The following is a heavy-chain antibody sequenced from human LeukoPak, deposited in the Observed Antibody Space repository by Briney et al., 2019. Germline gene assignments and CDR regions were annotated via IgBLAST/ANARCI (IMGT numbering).Heavy chain of an antibody. V-gene: IGHV1-2*02. J-gene: IGHJ4*02. CDR1: GYTFTGYY. CDR2: INPNSGGT. Sequence: GASVKVSCKASGYTFTGYYMHWVRQAPGQGLEWMGWINPNSGGTNYAQKFQGRVTMTRDTSISTAYMELSRLRSDDTAVYYCARDLGSSSQVGSFDYWGQGTLVTVSS. D-gene: IGHD6-6*01. CDR3: ARDLGSSSQVGSFDY.